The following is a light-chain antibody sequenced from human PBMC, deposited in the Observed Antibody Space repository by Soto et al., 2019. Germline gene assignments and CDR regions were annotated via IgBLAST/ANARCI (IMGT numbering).Light chain of an antibody. CDR2: GAS. CDR1: QSVRSNF. J-gene: IGKJ1*01. CDR3: QQYGSSPPT. V-gene: IGKV3-20*01. Sequence: EIVLTQSPGTLSLSPGERDTLSCRASQSVRSNFLAWYQQKPGQAPRLLIYGASNRATGIPDRFSGSGSGTDFTLTITRLEAEDFAMYYCQQYGSSPPTFGQGTKVDIK.